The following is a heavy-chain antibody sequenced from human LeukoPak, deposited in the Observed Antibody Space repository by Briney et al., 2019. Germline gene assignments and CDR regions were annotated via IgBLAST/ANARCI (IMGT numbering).Heavy chain of an antibody. D-gene: IGHD4-17*01. CDR2: FYHGGST. Sequence: SETLSLTCTVSGYSISTGYYWDWIRQPPGKGLEWIGTFYHGGSTYYNPSLKSRVTISVDTSKNQFSLKLSSVTAADTAVYYCARERGWNDYGDYVGWFDPWGQGTLVTVSS. CDR3: ARERGWNDYGDYVGWFDP. V-gene: IGHV4-38-2*02. J-gene: IGHJ5*02. CDR1: GYSISTGYY.